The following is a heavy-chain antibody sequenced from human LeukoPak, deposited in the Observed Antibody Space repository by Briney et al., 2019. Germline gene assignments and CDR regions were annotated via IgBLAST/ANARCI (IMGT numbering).Heavy chain of an antibody. J-gene: IGHJ5*02. D-gene: IGHD4-11*01. Sequence: SETLSLTCNVSGGSISSNYWSWIRQPPGKGLEWIGYIYYSGSTNYNPSLKSRVTISVDTSKNQFSLKLSSVTAADTAVYYCAGHTRYRGPFDPWGQGTLVTVSS. CDR3: AGHTRYRGPFDP. CDR1: GGSISSNY. CDR2: IYYSGST. V-gene: IGHV4-59*01.